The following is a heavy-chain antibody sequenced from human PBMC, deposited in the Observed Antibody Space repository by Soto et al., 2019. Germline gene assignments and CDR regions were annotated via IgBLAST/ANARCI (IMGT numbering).Heavy chain of an antibody. Sequence: GGSLRLSCAASGFTLGSYTMNWVRQVPGKGLEWVSYISSSSSTIRYADSVKGRFTISRDNAKNSLYLQINSLKAEDTAVYYCARALVATLDYWGQGTLVTVSS. CDR2: ISSSSSTI. CDR3: ARALVATLDY. J-gene: IGHJ4*02. V-gene: IGHV3-48*01. CDR1: GFTLGSYT. D-gene: IGHD5-12*01.